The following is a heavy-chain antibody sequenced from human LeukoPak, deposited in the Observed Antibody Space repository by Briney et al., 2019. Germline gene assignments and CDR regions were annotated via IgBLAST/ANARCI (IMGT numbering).Heavy chain of an antibody. V-gene: IGHV4-59*01. CDR3: ARGLSSSYHDY. J-gene: IGHJ4*02. Sequence: PSETLSLTCTVSGGSISSYYWSWIRQPPGKGLEWIGYIYYSGSTNHNPSLKSRVTISVDTSKNQFSLKLSSVTAADTAVYYCARGLSSSYHDYWGQGTLVTVSS. CDR1: GGSISSYY. CDR2: IYYSGST. D-gene: IGHD6-6*01.